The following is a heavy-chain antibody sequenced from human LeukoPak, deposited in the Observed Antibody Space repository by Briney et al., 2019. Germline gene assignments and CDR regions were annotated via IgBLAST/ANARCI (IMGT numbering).Heavy chain of an antibody. V-gene: IGHV1-69*05. CDR2: IIPNFGTT. CDR3: AISFSTTEYYYYYMDV. CDR1: GSTFSIYA. D-gene: IGHD1-1*01. J-gene: IGHJ6*03. Sequence: SVTLSCNSSGSTFSIYANNWVRLPPGQGLELMGGIIPNFGTTNYAQDFQSRLITITEETTSTAFMVQSSLITDDTSVYYCAISFSTTEYYYYYMDVCGKETTVTVSS.